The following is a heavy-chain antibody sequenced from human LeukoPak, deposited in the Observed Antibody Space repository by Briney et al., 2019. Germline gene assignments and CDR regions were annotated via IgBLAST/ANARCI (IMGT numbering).Heavy chain of an antibody. J-gene: IGHJ6*02. Sequence: SETLSLTCAVYGGSFSDYYWSWIRQPPGKGLEWNGEINHGGSTNYNPSLKSRVTLSVDTSKNQFSLKLTSVTAADTAVYYCARDGYSTPDVWGQGTTVTVSS. V-gene: IGHV4-34*01. CDR1: GGSFSDYY. CDR2: INHGGST. CDR3: ARDGYSTPDV. D-gene: IGHD6-13*01.